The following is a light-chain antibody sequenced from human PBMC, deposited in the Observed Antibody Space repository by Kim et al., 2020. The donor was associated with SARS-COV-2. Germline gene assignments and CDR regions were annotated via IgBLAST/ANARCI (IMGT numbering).Light chain of an antibody. CDR3: QHYSRFPYT. Sequence: ASLGDIVTITCRASQMIATWLAWYQQKPGKAPKLLIYLASTLENGVPPRFSGSGSGAEFTLTINSLQPDDFATYYCQHYSRFPYTFGQGTKLEIK. J-gene: IGKJ2*01. CDR1: QMIATW. V-gene: IGKV1-5*03. CDR2: LAS.